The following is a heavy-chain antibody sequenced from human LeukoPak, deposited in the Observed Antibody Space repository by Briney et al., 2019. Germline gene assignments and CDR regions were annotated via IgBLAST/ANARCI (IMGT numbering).Heavy chain of an antibody. CDR3: ARDREYCSSTSCYVFDP. CDR2: IIPILGIA. J-gene: IGHJ5*02. V-gene: IGHV1-69*04. CDR1: GGTFSGYA. D-gene: IGHD2-2*01. Sequence: GASVKVSCRASGGTFSGYAVSWVRQAPGQGLEWMGRIIPILGIANYAQKFQGRVTITADKSTSTAYMELSSLRSEDTAVYYCARDREYCSSTSCYVFDPWGQGTLVTVSS.